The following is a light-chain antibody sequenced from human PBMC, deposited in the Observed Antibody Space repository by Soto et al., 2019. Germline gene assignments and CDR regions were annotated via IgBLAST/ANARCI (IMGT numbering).Light chain of an antibody. Sequence: EILMTQSPVTLSVSPGERATLSCRASQSVSSNVAWYQQKPGQAPRLLIYAVSPRATGIPARFSGSGSGTEFTLTINSLQSEDFAVYYCQQYNNWPPMWTFGQGTKVDIK. J-gene: IGKJ1*01. CDR1: QSVSSN. CDR2: AVS. CDR3: QQYNNWPPMWT. V-gene: IGKV3-15*01.